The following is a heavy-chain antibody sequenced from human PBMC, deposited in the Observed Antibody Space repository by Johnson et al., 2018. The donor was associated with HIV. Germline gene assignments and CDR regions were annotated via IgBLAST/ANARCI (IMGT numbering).Heavy chain of an antibody. CDR3: ARNLMRYNWNADAFDI. J-gene: IGHJ3*02. V-gene: IGHV3-11*04. CDR1: GFVFSDSH. CDR2: ISSGGSSI. Sequence: QEQLVESGGDLVKPGGSLRLSCVASGFVFSDSHMSWIRQAPGKGLEWISYISSGGSSIYYADSVRGRFTISRDNSKNTLYLQMNSLRAEDTAVYYCARNLMRYNWNADAFDIWGQGTMVTVSS. D-gene: IGHD1-20*01.